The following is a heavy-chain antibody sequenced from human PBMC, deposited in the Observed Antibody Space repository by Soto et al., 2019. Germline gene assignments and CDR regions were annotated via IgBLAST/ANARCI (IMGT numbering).Heavy chain of an antibody. CDR2: INSDGSST. CDR1: GFTFSSYS. CDR3: ARALGSSWTYYYYGMDV. V-gene: IGHV3-74*01. J-gene: IGHJ6*02. Sequence: PGGSLRLSCAASGFTFSSYSMNWVRQAPGKGLVWVSRINSDGSSTSYADSVKGRFTISRDNAKNTLYLQMNSLRAEDTAVYYCARALGSSWTYYYYGMDVWGQGTTVTVSS. D-gene: IGHD6-13*01.